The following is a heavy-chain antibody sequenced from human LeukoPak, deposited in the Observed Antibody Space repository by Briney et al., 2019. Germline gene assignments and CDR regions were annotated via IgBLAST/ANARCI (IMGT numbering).Heavy chain of an antibody. CDR1: GGSINY. CDR3: ARGLSAIVH. CDR2: IYYGGTT. V-gene: IGHV4-39*07. J-gene: IGHJ4*02. D-gene: IGHD2-21*02. Sequence: SETLSLTCTVSGGSINYGGWIRQPPGKGLEWIGSIYYGGTTNYNPSLKSRVTISVDTSKNQFSLKLSSVTAADTAVYYCARGLSAIVHWGQGTLVTVSS.